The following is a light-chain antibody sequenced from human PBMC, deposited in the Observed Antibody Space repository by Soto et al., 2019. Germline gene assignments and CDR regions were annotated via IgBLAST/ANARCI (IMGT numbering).Light chain of an antibody. CDR1: QSVSNI. CDR2: GAS. CDR3: QQYNNWPPGT. V-gene: IGKV3-15*01. Sequence: EIVMTQSPATLSVSPGERATLSCRASQSVSNILAWYQQKPGQAPRRLIYGASTRAAGIPARFSGSGSGTEFTLTISSLQSEDSAVYYCQQYNNWPPGTFGPGTKLEF. J-gene: IGKJ2*02.